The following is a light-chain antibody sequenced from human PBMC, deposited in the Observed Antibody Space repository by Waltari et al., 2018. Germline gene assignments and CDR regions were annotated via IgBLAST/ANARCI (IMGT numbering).Light chain of an antibody. Sequence: DIVLTQSLATLSLSTWDRATLSCRASQSVSSYLAWYQQKPGQAPRLLIYDASNRATGIPARFSGSGSGTDFTLTISSLEPEDFAVYYCQQRSNWPRAFGGGTKVEIK. V-gene: IGKV3-11*01. CDR1: QSVSSY. CDR3: QQRSNWPRA. J-gene: IGKJ4*01. CDR2: DAS.